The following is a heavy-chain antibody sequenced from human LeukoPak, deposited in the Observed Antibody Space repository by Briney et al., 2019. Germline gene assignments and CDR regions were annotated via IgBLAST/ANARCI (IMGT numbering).Heavy chain of an antibody. CDR3: GRETDFGVVTN. CDR2: TYYRSQQWHS. CDR1: GDSVSSNGAS. D-gene: IGHD3-3*01. V-gene: IGHV6-1*01. Sequence: SQTLSLTCAISGDSVSSNGASWNWIRQSPSRGLEWLVRTYYRSQQWHSDYAPYVKCRITLNPDTSKNQFSLQLNSMTPEDTAVYYCGRETDFGVVTNWGQGTLVTVSS. J-gene: IGHJ4*02.